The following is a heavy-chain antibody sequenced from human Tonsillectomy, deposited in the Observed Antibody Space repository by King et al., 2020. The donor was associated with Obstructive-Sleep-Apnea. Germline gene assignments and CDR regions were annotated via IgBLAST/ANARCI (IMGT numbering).Heavy chain of an antibody. V-gene: IGHV4-59*08. J-gene: IGHJ5*02. CDR3: VRHTAVMGPNNWFGP. CDR2: IYFDGST. D-gene: IGHD2-2*01. CDR1: GGYISTYY. Sequence: QLQESGPGLVKPSETLSLTCTVSGGYISTYYWSWIRQPPGKGLEWIGHIYFDGSTHSNPSLKSRVSISVDTSKKQFSLRLRSVTAADTAVYYCVRHTAVMGPNNWFGPWGQGTLVIVSS.